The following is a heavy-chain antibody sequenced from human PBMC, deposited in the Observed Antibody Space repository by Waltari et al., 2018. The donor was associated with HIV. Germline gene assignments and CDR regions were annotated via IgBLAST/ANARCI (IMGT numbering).Heavy chain of an antibody. CDR3: ARHLRGHGFLAKLYYFDF. Sequence: QLQMQESGPGLVKPSETLSLTCSVSGGSISSSDYYWGWIRQSPGKGLEWIGNIYYGWSTYYNPSLQIRVTSSVDTSKNQFSLRLNSVTAADTAVYFCARHLRGHGFLAKLYYFDFWGQGALVTVSS. V-gene: IGHV4-39*01. CDR1: GGSISSSDYY. CDR2: IYYGWST. J-gene: IGHJ4*02. D-gene: IGHD3-3*01.